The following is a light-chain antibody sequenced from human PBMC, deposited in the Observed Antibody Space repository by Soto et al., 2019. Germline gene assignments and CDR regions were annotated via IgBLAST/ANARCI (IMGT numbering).Light chain of an antibody. CDR1: SSDVDNYNF. V-gene: IGLV2-23*02. J-gene: IGLJ2*01. Sequence: QSALTQPASVSGSRGQSITISCTGTSSDVDNYNFVSWYQQHPGKAPKFLIYEVINRPSGVSNRFSGSKSGNTASLTISGLQAEDEADYHCCSYAGDSSVIFGGGTKVTVL. CDR3: CSYAGDSSVI. CDR2: EVI.